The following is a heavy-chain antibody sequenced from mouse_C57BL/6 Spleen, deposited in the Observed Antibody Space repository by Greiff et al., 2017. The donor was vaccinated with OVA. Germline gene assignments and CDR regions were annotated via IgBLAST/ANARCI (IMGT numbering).Heavy chain of an antibody. D-gene: IGHD2-4*01. V-gene: IGHV1-64*01. J-gene: IGHJ2*01. Sequence: QVQLKQPGAELVKPGASVKLSCKASGYTFTSYWMHWVKQRPGQGLEWIGMIHPTSGSTNYNEKFKSKATLTVDKSSSTAYMQLSSLTSEDSAVYYCARGYDYDYYFDYWGQGTTLTVSS. CDR1: GYTFTSYW. CDR2: IHPTSGST. CDR3: ARGYDYDYYFDY.